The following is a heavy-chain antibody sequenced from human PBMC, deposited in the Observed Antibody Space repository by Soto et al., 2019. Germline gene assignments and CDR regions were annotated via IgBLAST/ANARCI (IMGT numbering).Heavy chain of an antibody. CDR1: GGSISSGDYY. Sequence: SETLSLTCTVSGGSISSGDYYWSWIRQPPGKGLEWIGYIYCSRSTYYNPSLKSRVTISVDTSKNQFSLKLSSVTAADTAVYYCAREGRYYYDSSGYQNPLNWGQGTLVTVSS. V-gene: IGHV4-30-4*01. J-gene: IGHJ4*02. CDR3: AREGRYYYDSSGYQNPLN. CDR2: IYCSRST. D-gene: IGHD3-22*01.